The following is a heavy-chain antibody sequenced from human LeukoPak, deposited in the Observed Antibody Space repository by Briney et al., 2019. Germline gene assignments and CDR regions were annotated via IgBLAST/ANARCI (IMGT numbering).Heavy chain of an antibody. J-gene: IGHJ4*02. CDR1: GGSISSSSYY. CDR2: IYYSGST. V-gene: IGHV4-39*07. Sequence: SETLSLTCTVSGGSISSSSYYWGWIRQPLGKGLEWIGSIYYSGSTYYNPSLKSRVTISVDTSKNQFSLKLSSMTAADTAVYYCAIDLGAGSASFYFDYWGQGTLVTVSS. D-gene: IGHD3-10*01. CDR3: AIDLGAGSASFYFDY.